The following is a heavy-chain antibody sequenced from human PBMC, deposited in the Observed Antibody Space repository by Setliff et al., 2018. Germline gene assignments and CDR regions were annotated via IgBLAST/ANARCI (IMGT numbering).Heavy chain of an antibody. CDR1: GGAISNYY. D-gene: IGHD1-26*01. Sequence: PSETLSLTCTVSGGAISNYYWSWIRQPPGKGLEWIGYIYSSGSTNYNPSLKSRVAISLDTSKNQFSLKLSSVTAADTAVYYCARRIVGAVDGFDIWGQGTMVTVSS. CDR3: ARRIVGAVDGFDI. CDR2: IYSSGST. V-gene: IGHV4-59*08. J-gene: IGHJ3*02.